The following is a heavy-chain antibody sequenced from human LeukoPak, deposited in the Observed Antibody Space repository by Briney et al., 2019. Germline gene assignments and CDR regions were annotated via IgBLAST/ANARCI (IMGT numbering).Heavy chain of an antibody. CDR2: ISSSSSYI. V-gene: IGHV3-21*01. J-gene: IGHJ5*02. D-gene: IGHD2-15*01. Sequence: PGGSLRLSCAASGFTFSSYSMNWVRQAPGKGLEWVSSISSSSSYIYYADSVKGRFTISRDNAKNSLYLQMNSLRAEDTAVYYCARVRGTPLYNWFDPWGQGTLVTVSS. CDR1: GFTFSSYS. CDR3: ARVRGTPLYNWFDP.